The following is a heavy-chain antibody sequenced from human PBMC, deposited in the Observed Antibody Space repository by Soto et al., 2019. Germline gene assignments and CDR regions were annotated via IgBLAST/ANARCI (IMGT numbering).Heavy chain of an antibody. Sequence: PGGALILSCAASGGTVSNNYSSGVRQALGKGLEGGSVSYSGGSTDYAESVKGRFTVSRDNSKHTLYLQMGSLRAEDMAVYYCAREEDQYYYGSGSHQSYYYRMDVWGQGTTVTVSS. CDR2: SYSGGST. J-gene: IGHJ6*02. CDR1: GGTVSNNY. D-gene: IGHD3-10*01. V-gene: IGHV3-66*01. CDR3: AREEDQYYYGSGSHQSYYYRMDV.